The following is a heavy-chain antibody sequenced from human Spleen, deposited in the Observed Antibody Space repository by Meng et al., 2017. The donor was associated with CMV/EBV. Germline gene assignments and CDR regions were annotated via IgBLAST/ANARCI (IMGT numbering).Heavy chain of an antibody. Sequence: GGSLRLSCAASGFTFSSYAMHWVRQAPGKGLEWVAVISYDGSNKYYGDSAKGRFTISRDNSKNTMYLQMNSLRAEDTAVYYCARVLRQGCSSTSCYGGFYGMDVWGQGTTVTVSS. CDR1: GFTFSSYA. D-gene: IGHD2-2*01. J-gene: IGHJ6*02. CDR3: ARVLRQGCSSTSCYGGFYGMDV. V-gene: IGHV3-30-3*01. CDR2: ISYDGSNK.